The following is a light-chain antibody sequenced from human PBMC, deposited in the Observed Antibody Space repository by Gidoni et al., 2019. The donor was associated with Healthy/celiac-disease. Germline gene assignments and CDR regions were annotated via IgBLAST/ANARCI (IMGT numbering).Light chain of an antibody. CDR3: QQRSNWPRTLT. V-gene: IGKV3-11*01. CDR2: DAS. J-gene: IGKJ4*01. Sequence: ERVLTQSPATLSLSPGERATLSCRASQSVSSYLAWYQQKPGQAPRLLIYDASNRATGIPARFSGSGSGTDFTLTISSLEPEDFAVYYCQQRSNWPRTLTFXGXTKVEIK. CDR1: QSVSSY.